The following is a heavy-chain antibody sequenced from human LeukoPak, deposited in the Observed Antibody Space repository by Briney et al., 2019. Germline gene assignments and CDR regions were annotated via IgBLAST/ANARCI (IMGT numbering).Heavy chain of an antibody. D-gene: IGHD6-19*01. Sequence: SLRLSCAASGFTFDDYAMHWVRQAPGKGLEWVSGISWNSGSIGYADSVKGRFTISRDNAKNSLYLQMNSLRAEDTALYYCAKASSHGDSSGWYNYWGQGTLVTVSS. CDR1: GFTFDDYA. V-gene: IGHV3-9*01. CDR2: ISWNSGSI. J-gene: IGHJ4*02. CDR3: AKASSHGDSSGWYNY.